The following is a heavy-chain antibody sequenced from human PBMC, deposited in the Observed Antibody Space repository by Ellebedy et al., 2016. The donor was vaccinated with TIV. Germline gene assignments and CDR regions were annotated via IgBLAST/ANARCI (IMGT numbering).Heavy chain of an antibody. D-gene: IGHD3-22*01. CDR1: GSTFSSHF. CDR2: STTESTSYTS. J-gene: IGHJ3*02. V-gene: IGHV3-72*01. Sequence: GESLKISCAASGSTFSSHFMDWLRQAPGKGLEWVGRSTTESTSYTSEYAASVKGRFTISRDDSKNSIYLQMNSLTTEDTAVYYCVSPAGSSGYWEAFDIWGQGTMVTVSS. CDR3: VSPAGSSGYWEAFDI.